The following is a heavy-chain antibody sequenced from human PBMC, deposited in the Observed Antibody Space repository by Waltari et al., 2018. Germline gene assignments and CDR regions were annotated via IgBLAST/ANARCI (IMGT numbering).Heavy chain of an antibody. CDR3: AKDMGPYCSSTSCYFSQIYYYYGMDV. CDR1: GFTFDDYA. CDR2: ISWNSGSI. D-gene: IGHD2-2*01. Sequence: EVQLVESGGGLVQPGRSLRLSCAASGFTFDDYAMHWVRQAPGKGLEWFAGISWNSGSIGYADSVKGRFTISRDNAKNSLYLQMNSLRAEDTALYYCAKDMGPYCSSTSCYFSQIYYYYGMDVWGQGTTVTVSS. V-gene: IGHV3-9*01. J-gene: IGHJ6*02.